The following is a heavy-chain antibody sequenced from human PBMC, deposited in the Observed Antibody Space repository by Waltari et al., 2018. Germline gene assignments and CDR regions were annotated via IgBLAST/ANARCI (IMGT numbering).Heavy chain of an antibody. Sequence: QVQLVRSGAEVKKPGASVKVSCKASGYTFTGYSMHWVRQAPGQGLEWMGWINPNSGGTNYAQKFQGRVTMTRDTSISTAYMELSRLRSDDTAVYYCATLTGTTPYYYYYGMDVWGQGTTVTVSS. CDR2: INPNSGGT. V-gene: IGHV1-2*02. CDR3: ATLTGTTPYYYYYGMDV. J-gene: IGHJ6*02. D-gene: IGHD1-20*01. CDR1: GYTFTGYS.